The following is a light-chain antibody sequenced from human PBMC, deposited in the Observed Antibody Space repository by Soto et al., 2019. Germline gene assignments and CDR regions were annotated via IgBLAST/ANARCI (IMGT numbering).Light chain of an antibody. Sequence: ELVLTQSPATLSLSPVERATLSGRASQSVSSYLAWYQQKPGQATRLLIYDASNRATGIPARFSGSGSGTEFTLTISSLQSEDFAVYYCQQYNNWPLFGQGTKV. V-gene: IGKV3-11*01. CDR2: DAS. CDR3: QQYNNWPL. J-gene: IGKJ1*01. CDR1: QSVSSY.